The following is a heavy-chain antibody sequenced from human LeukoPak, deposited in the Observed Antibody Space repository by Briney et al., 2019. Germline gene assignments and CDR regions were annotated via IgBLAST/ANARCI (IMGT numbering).Heavy chain of an antibody. J-gene: IGHJ6*03. CDR1: GFTFTAYG. Sequence: ASVKVSCKASGFTFTAYGINWMRQAPGQGLEWMGWISAYNGDTKYAQKVQGRVSMTTDTSTNTAYMEVRSLRADDTAVYYCARLGRYHLFSYMDVWGKGTTATVSS. CDR2: ISAYNGDT. D-gene: IGHD1-26*01. CDR3: ARLGRYHLFSYMDV. V-gene: IGHV1-18*01.